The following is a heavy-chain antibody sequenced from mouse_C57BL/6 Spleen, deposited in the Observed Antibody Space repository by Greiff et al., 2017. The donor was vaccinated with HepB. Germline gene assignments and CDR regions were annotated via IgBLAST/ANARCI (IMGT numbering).Heavy chain of an antibody. Sequence: EVKLVESGGGLVKPGGSLKLSCAASGFTFSSYAMSWVRQTPEKRLEWVATISDGGSYTYYPDNVKGRVTISRDNAKNNLYLQMSHLKSEDTAMYYCAREGTGRAMDYWGQGTSVTVSS. CDR2: ISDGGSYT. CDR3: AREGTGRAMDY. V-gene: IGHV5-4*01. J-gene: IGHJ4*01. D-gene: IGHD4-1*01. CDR1: GFTFSSYA.